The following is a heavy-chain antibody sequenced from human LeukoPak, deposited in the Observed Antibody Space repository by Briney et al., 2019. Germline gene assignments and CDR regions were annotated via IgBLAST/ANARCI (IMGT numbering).Heavy chain of an antibody. Sequence: GGSLRLSGVASGFSFSDSVMSWVRQPPGKGLEWVSAVSGNGAVTYYAASVRGRFTISRNNSKNTVYLQMNSLRAEDTATYYCAKVGYCTNNCFRTHDYWGQGALVAVSS. CDR1: GFSFSDSV. V-gene: IGHV3-23*01. J-gene: IGHJ4*02. CDR2: VSGNGAVT. CDR3: AKVGYCTNNCFRTHDY. D-gene: IGHD2-8*01.